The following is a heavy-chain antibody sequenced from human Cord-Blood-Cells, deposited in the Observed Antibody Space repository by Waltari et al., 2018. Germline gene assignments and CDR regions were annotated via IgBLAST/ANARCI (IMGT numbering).Heavy chain of an antibody. D-gene: IGHD6-6*01. J-gene: IGHJ3*02. CDR2: IRYDGSNK. Sequence: QVQLVESGGGVVQPGGSPRLSCAASGFTFSSYGMHWVRQAPGKGLEWVAFIRYDGSNKYYADSVKGRFTISRDNSKNTLYLQMNSLRAEDTAVYYCAKDRSSIAAHDAFDIWGQGTMVTVSS. CDR1: GFTFSSYG. V-gene: IGHV3-30*02. CDR3: AKDRSSIAAHDAFDI.